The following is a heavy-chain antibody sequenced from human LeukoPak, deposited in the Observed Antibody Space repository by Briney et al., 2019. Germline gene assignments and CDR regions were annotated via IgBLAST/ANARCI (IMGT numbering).Heavy chain of an antibody. D-gene: IGHD3-22*01. Sequence: PGGSLRLSCVASGFTFSSYAMTWVRQAPGKGLEWISAISGSAYSTSYADSVKGRFTISRDNSKNTLYLQMNSLRAEDTAIYYCARNTSGFKLGDAFDIWGQGTMVTVSS. J-gene: IGHJ3*02. CDR1: GFTFSSYA. CDR3: ARNTSGFKLGDAFDI. V-gene: IGHV3-23*01. CDR2: ISGSAYST.